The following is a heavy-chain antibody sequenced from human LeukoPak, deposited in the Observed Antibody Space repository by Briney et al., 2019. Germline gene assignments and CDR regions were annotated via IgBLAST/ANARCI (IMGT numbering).Heavy chain of an antibody. J-gene: IGHJ3*02. CDR2: INAGNGNT. V-gene: IGHV1-3*03. Sequence: ASVKVSCKASGYTFTSYAMHWVRQAPGQRLEWMGWINAGNGNTKYSQEFQGRVTITRDTSASTAYMELSSLRSEDMAVYYCARGGETDYYDSTDAFDIWGQGTMVTVSS. D-gene: IGHD3-22*01. CDR1: GYTFTSYA. CDR3: ARGGETDYYDSTDAFDI.